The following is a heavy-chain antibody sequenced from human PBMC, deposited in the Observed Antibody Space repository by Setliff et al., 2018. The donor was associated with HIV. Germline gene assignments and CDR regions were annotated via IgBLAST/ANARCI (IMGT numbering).Heavy chain of an antibody. Sequence: ASVKVSCKASGYTFTGYYMHWVRQAPGQGLEWMGWMNPNSGNTGYAQKFQGRVTITRNTSISTAYMELSSLRPEDTAVYYCAKDFPPPNGMDVWGQGTTVTVSS. J-gene: IGHJ6*02. CDR2: MNPNSGNT. V-gene: IGHV1-8*03. D-gene: IGHD3-3*01. CDR3: AKDFPPPNGMDV. CDR1: GYTFTGYY.